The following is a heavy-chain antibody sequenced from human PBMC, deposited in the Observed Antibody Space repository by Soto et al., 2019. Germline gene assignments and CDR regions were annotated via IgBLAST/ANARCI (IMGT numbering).Heavy chain of an antibody. CDR1: GGSISSSSYY. V-gene: IGHV4-39*01. D-gene: IGHD5-12*01. Sequence: PSETLSLTCTVSGGSISSSSYYWGWIRQPPGKGLEWIGSIYYSGSTYYNPSLKSRVTISVDTSKNQFSLKLSSVTAADTAVYYCARGYSGYDPRPYYWGQGTLVTVSS. J-gene: IGHJ4*02. CDR2: IYYSGST. CDR3: ARGYSGYDPRPYY.